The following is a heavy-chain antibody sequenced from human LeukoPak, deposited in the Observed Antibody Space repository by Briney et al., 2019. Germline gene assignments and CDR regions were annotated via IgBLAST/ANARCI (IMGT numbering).Heavy chain of an antibody. Sequence: GGSLRLSCAASGFTFSSYAMSWVRQAPGKGLEWVSAISGSGGSTYYAESVKGRFTISRDNAKNSLYLQMNSLRVEDTAVYYCARSQGNSGSYPLDYWGQGTLVTVSS. CDR3: ARSQGNSGSYPLDY. CDR2: ISGSGGST. V-gene: IGHV3-23*01. CDR1: GFTFSSYA. D-gene: IGHD1-26*01. J-gene: IGHJ4*02.